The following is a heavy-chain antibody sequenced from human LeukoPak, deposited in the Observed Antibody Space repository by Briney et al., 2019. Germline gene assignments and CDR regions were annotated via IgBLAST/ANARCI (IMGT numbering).Heavy chain of an antibody. D-gene: IGHD3-9*01. CDR2: ISAYNGNT. CDR1: GYTFTSYG. CDR3: ARALAQGGSFDLYCFDS. J-gene: IGHJ4*02. V-gene: IGHV1-18*01. Sequence: ASVKVSCKASGYTFTSYGISWVRQAPGQGLEWMGWISAYNGNTNYAQKLQGRVTMTTDTSTSTAYMELRSLRSDDTAVYYCARALAQGGSFDLYCFDSWGQGSLVTVSS.